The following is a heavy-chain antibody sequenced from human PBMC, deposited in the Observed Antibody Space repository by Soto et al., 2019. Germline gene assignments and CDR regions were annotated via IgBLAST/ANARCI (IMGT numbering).Heavy chain of an antibody. CDR1: GGSISSYY. V-gene: IGHV4-59*08. Sequence: PSETLSLTCTVSGGSISSYYWSWIRQPPGKGLEWIGYIYYSGSTNYNPSLKSRVTISVDTSKNQFSLKLSSVTAADTAVYYCARVPVNIVATSSYYYMDVWGKGTTVTVSS. CDR2: IYYSGST. D-gene: IGHD5-12*01. J-gene: IGHJ6*03. CDR3: ARVPVNIVATSSYYYMDV.